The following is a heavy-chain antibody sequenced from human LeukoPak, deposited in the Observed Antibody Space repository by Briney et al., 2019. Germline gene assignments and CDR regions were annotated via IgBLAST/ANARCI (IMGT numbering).Heavy chain of an antibody. J-gene: IGHJ3*02. CDR3: ARRRWATVAFDS. CDR2: IYYSGST. Sequence: SETLSLTCTVSGGSISSYYWSWIRQPPGEGLEWIGYIYYSGSTNYNPSLKSRVTISVDTSKNQFSLKLSSVTAADTAVYYCARRRWATVAFDSWGQGTMVAVSS. CDR1: GGSISSYY. V-gene: IGHV4-59*08. D-gene: IGHD4-17*01.